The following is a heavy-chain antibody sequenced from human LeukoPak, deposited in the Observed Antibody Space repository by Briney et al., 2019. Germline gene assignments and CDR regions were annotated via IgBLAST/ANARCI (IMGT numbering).Heavy chain of an antibody. D-gene: IGHD2/OR15-2a*01. CDR2: ISRNGGST. J-gene: IGHJ4*02. Sequence: GGSLRLSCSASGFTFSSFAMHRVRQAAGRGLEYVAAISRNGGSTYYADSVKGRFSISRDNSKNTLYLQMSSLRAEDTAVYLCVKDLRSDFMGVLSRYLSYWGQGTLVTVSS. CDR1: GFTFSSFA. V-gene: IGHV3-64D*09. CDR3: VKDLRSDFMGVLSRYLSY.